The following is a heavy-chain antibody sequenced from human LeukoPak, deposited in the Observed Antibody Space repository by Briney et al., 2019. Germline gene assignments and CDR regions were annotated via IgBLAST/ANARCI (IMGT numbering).Heavy chain of an antibody. D-gene: IGHD3-10*01. CDR2: IFYSGNT. CDR3: ARHRYYYRSGSYYGAPYYMDV. CDR1: GGAISSYY. J-gene: IGHJ6*03. V-gene: IGHV4-59*08. Sequence: SETLSLTCTVSGGAISSYYWSWIRQPPGKGLEWIGYIFYSGNTNYNPSLKSRVTISVDTSKNQFSLKLSSVTAADTAVYYCARHRYYYRSGSYYGAPYYMDVWGKGTTVTISS.